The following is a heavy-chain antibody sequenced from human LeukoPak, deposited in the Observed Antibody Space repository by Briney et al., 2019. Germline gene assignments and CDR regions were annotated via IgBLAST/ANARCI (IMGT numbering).Heavy chain of an antibody. V-gene: IGHV4-39*07. Sequence: HSETLSLTCTVSGGSISSSSYYWGWIRQPPGKGLEWIGSIYYSGSTYYNPSLKSRVTISVDTSKNQFSLKLSSVTAADTAVYYCARDTRHAGGMYMVIGYWGQGTLVTVSS. CDR3: ARDTRHAGGMYMVIGY. D-gene: IGHD4/OR15-4a*01. CDR1: GGSISSSSYY. J-gene: IGHJ4*02. CDR2: IYYSGST.